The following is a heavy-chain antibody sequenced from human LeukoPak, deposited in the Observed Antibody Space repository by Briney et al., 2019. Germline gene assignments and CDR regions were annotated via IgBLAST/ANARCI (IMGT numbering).Heavy chain of an antibody. CDR2: IFYSGST. CDR3: ARHIDIARFDY. CDR1: GFTFTSYE. V-gene: IGHV4-39*01. D-gene: IGHD2-15*01. Sequence: GSLRLSCAASGFTFTSYEMNWVRQSPGKGLEWIGSIFYSGSTYYNPSLKSRVTISVDTSKNQFSLKLISVTAADTAVYYCARHIDIARFDYWGQGTLVTVSS. J-gene: IGHJ4*02.